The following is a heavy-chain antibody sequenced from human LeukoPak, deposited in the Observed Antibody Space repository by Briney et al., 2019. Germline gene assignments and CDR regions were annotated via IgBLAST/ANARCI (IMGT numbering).Heavy chain of an antibody. V-gene: IGHV3-49*03. CDR3: TRDDRGYSGYDYFDY. CDR1: GFTFGDYA. CDR2: IRSKAYGGTT. Sequence: GGSLRLSCTASGFTFGDYAMSWFRQAPGKGLEWVGFIRSKAYGGTTEYAASVKGRFTISRDDSKSIACLQMNSLKTEDTAVYYCTRDDRGYSGYDYFDYWGQGTLVTVSS. J-gene: IGHJ4*02. D-gene: IGHD5-12*01.